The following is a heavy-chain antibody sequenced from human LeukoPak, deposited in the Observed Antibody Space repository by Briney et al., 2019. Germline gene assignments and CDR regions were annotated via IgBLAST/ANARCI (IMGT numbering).Heavy chain of an antibody. D-gene: IGHD1-1*01. CDR3: AIQTGTVDY. Sequence: PSETLSLTCTVSGGSISSYYWSWIRQPPGEGLEWIGYIYYSGSTNYNPSLKSRVTISVDTSKNQFSLKLSSVTAADTAVYYCAIQTGTVDYWGQGTLVTVSS. V-gene: IGHV4-59*01. CDR2: IYYSGST. J-gene: IGHJ4*02. CDR1: GGSISSYY.